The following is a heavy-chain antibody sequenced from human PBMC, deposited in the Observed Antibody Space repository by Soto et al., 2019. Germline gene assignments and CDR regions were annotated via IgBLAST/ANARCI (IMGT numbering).Heavy chain of an antibody. CDR2: ISSLSSPR. D-gene: IGHD1-26*01. V-gene: IGHV3-48*02. CDR1: GFTFSGYS. Sequence: GGSLRLSCAASGFTFSGYSMNWVRQAPGKELEWVSYISSLSSPRYYAESVEGRFIISRDNAKNSLYLQMNSLRDEGTAVYFCTREDILGARSFDYWGQGTLVTVSS. CDR3: TREDILGARSFDY. J-gene: IGHJ4*02.